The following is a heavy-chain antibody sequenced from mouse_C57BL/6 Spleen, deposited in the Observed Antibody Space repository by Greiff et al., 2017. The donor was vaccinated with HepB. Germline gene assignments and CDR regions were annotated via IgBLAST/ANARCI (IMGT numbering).Heavy chain of an antibody. J-gene: IGHJ2*01. V-gene: IGHV1-55*01. Sequence: VQLQQSGAELVKPGASVKMSCKASGYTFTSYWITWVKQRPGQGLEWMGDIYPGSGSTNYNEKFKSKATLTVDTSSNTAYMQLRSLPSEDSAVYYCARSYYGSRGYFDYWGQGTTLTVSS. CDR2: IYPGSGST. D-gene: IGHD1-1*01. CDR1: GYTFTSYW. CDR3: ARSYYGSRGYFDY.